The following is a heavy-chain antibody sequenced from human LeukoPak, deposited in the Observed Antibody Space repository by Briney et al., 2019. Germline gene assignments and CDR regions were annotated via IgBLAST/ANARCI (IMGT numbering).Heavy chain of an antibody. D-gene: IGHD5-24*01. CDR2: IYTSGST. CDR1: GGSISSGSYY. CDR3: ARDGYNYRRFDY. V-gene: IGHV4-61*02. J-gene: IGHJ4*02. Sequence: PSQTLSLTCTVSGGSISSGSYYWSWTRQPAGKGLEWIGRIYTSGSTNYNPSLKNRVTISVDTSKNQFSLKLSSVTAADTAVYYCARDGYNYRRFDYWGQGTLVTVSS.